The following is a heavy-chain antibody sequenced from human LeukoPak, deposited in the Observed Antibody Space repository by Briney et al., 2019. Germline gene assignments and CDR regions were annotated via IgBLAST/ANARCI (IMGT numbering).Heavy chain of an antibody. Sequence: ASVKVSCKASGYTFSHSGINWVRQAPGQGLEWMGWNSAYNGNTNYAQNLQGRVTMTADTSTSIAYMELRSLRPDDTAVYYCVRDGGGLYYYYMDVWGTGTTVTVSS. CDR1: GYTFSHSG. J-gene: IGHJ6*03. CDR2: NSAYNGNT. D-gene: IGHD3-16*01. V-gene: IGHV1-18*01. CDR3: VRDGGGLYYYYMDV.